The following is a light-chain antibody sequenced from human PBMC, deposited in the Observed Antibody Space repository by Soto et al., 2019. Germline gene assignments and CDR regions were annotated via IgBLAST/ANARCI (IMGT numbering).Light chain of an antibody. CDR1: SSDVGGYNY. CDR2: AVS. V-gene: IGLV2-14*01. J-gene: IGLJ1*01. CDR3: SSYTSSSTYV. Sequence: QSVLTQPASVSGSPGQSITISCTGTSSDVGGYNYVSWSQQHPGKAPQLMIYAVSNRPSGVSNRFSGSKSGNTASLTISGLQAEDEADYYCSSYTSSSTYVFGTGTKVTVL.